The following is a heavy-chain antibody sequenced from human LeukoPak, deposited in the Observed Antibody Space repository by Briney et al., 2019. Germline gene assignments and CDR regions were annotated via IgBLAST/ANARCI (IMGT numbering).Heavy chain of an antibody. CDR3: ARDYGDYLY. CDR2: ISSSGSTI. Sequence: AGGSLRLSCAASGFTFSSYEMNWDRQAPGKGLEWVSYISSSGSTIYYADSVKGRFTISRDNAKNSLYLQMNSLRAEDTAVYYCARDYGDYLYWGQGTLVTVSS. J-gene: IGHJ4*02. V-gene: IGHV3-48*03. D-gene: IGHD4-17*01. CDR1: GFTFSSYE.